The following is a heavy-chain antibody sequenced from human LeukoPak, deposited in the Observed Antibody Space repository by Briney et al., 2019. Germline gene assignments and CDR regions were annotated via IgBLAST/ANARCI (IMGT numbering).Heavy chain of an antibody. D-gene: IGHD3-16*01. CDR1: GGSFSGHY. V-gene: IGHV4-34*01. CDR2: INHSGST. CDR3: ARGPPWGQHPEVAFDI. J-gene: IGHJ3*02. Sequence: SETQSRTCAVYGGSFSGHYWNWIRQSPGKGLEWIGEINHSGSTNYNPSLKSRVIISVDTSKNQFSLKLSSVTAADTAVYYCARGPPWGQHPEVAFDIWGQGTMVTVSS.